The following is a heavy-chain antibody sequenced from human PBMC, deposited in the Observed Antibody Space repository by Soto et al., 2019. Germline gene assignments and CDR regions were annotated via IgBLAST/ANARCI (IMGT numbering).Heavy chain of an antibody. CDR3: ARAHGSGWGAVDI. D-gene: IGHD3-10*01. V-gene: IGHV4-30-2*01. CDR2: IYHSGST. J-gene: IGHJ3*02. Sequence: LQLQESGSGLVKPSQTLSLTCAVSGGSISSGGYSWRWIRQPPGKGLEWIGYIYHSGSTYYNPSLKSRVTISVDRSKNQFSLKLSSVTAADTAVYYCARAHGSGWGAVDIWGQGTMVTVSS. CDR1: GGSISSGGYS.